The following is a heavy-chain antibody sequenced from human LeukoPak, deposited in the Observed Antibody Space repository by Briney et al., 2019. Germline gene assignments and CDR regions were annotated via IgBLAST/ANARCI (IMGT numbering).Heavy chain of an antibody. CDR1: GFTFSSYS. D-gene: IGHD3-10*01. V-gene: IGHV3-48*01. J-gene: IGHJ4*02. CDR2: ISSSSSTI. CDR3: ARDERRYGSGTPDY. Sequence: QAGGSLRLSCAASGFTFSSYSMNWVRQAPGKGLEWVSYISSSSSTIYYADSVKGRFTISRDNAKNSLYLQMNSLRAEDTAVYYCARDERRYGSGTPDYWGQGTLVTVSS.